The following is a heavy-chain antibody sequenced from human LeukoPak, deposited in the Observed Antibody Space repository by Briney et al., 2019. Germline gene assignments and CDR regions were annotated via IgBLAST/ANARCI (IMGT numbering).Heavy chain of an antibody. V-gene: IGHV1-2*02. CDR3: ARPIGYSSSCYRWGAFDI. CDR1: GYTFTGYY. J-gene: IGHJ3*02. CDR2: INPNSGGT. Sequence: ASVKVSCKASGYTFTGYYMHWVRQAPGQGLEWMGWINPNSGGTNYAQKFQGRVTTTGDTSIGTAYMELSRLRSDDTAVYYCARPIGYSSSCYRWGAFDIWGQGTMVTVSS. D-gene: IGHD6-13*01.